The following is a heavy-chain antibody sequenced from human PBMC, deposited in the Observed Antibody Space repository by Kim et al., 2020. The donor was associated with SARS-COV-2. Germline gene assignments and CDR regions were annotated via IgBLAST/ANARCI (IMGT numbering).Heavy chain of an antibody. V-gene: IGHV1-24*01. Sequence: FQGRVTMTEDTSTDTAYMELSSLRSEDTAVYYCATVMYYYGSGSYYNFDYWGQGTLVTVSS. J-gene: IGHJ4*02. CDR3: ATVMYYYGSGSYYNFDY. D-gene: IGHD3-10*01.